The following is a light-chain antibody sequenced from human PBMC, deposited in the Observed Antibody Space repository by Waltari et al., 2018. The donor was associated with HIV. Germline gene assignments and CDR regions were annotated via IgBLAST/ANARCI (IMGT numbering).Light chain of an antibody. CDR1: ASDFAFYHI. J-gene: IGLJ3*02. CDR3: ASYTANHTVM. Sequence: SALTQPASVSGLPAQSLTISSPGAASDFAFYHIFSWYQQHPVKVPKVILYEVDSRASGVSDRFSGSKSGNTASLTISGLQTEDEADYYCASYTANHTVMFGGGTKVTVL. CDR2: EVD. V-gene: IGLV2-14*01.